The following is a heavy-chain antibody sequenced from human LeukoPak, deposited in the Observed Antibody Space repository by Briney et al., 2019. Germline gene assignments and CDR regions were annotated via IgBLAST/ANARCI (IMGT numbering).Heavy chain of an antibody. CDR2: SDPEDGET. V-gene: IGHV1-24*01. J-gene: IGHJ3*02. Sequence: ASVKVSCKVSGYTLTELSMHWVRQAPGKGLEWMGGSDPEDGETIYAQKFQGRVTMTEDTSTDTAYMELSSLRSEDTAVYYCATDIFPVVVVAAGVFDIWGQGTMVTVSS. CDR3: ATDIFPVVVVAAGVFDI. CDR1: GYTLTELS. D-gene: IGHD2-15*01.